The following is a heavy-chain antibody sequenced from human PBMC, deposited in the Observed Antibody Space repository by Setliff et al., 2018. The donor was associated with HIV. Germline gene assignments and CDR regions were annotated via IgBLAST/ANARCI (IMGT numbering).Heavy chain of an antibody. CDR3: ARGLYSGSYWQDY. CDR1: GGTFSSYA. Sequence: ASVKVSCKASGGTFSSYAISWVRQAPGQGLEWMGGIIPIFGTANYAQKFQGRVTITADESTSTAYMELSSLRSEDTAVYYCARGLYSGSYWQDYWGQGTPVTVSS. CDR2: IIPIFGTA. V-gene: IGHV1-69*13. J-gene: IGHJ4*02. D-gene: IGHD1-26*01.